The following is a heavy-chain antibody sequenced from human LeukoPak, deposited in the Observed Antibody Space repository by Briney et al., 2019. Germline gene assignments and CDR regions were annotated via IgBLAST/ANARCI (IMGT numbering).Heavy chain of an antibody. V-gene: IGHV3-74*03. CDR2: INTDGSDI. J-gene: IGHJ4*02. Sequence: GGSLRLSCAASGFTFSHYWMQWVRHAPGKGRVWVSRINTDGSDIMYADSVKGRLTISRDNAKNTLYLQMNSLRVDDTAVYYCARGYSGSPDYWGQGTLVTVSS. D-gene: IGHD1-26*01. CDR3: ARGYSGSPDY. CDR1: GFTFSHYW.